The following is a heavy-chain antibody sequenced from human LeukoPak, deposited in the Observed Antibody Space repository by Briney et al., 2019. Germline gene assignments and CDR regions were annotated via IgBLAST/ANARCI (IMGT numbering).Heavy chain of an antibody. CDR1: GYSFTDYY. CDR3: ARGVPVGLNYFDY. J-gene: IGHJ4*02. V-gene: IGHV1-2*02. CDR2: INPNSGGT. D-gene: IGHD2-2*01. Sequence: ASVKVSCKTSGYSFTDYYIHWVRQPPGQGLEWMGWINPNSGGTNYAQKVQGRVTMTRDTSIRTTYMDLSRLISDDTAVYYCARGVPVGLNYFDYWGQGTLVTVSS.